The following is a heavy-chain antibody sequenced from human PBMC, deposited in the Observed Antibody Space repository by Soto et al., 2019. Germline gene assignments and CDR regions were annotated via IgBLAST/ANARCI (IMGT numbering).Heavy chain of an antibody. Sequence: QVQLVESGGGVVQPGRSLRLSCAASGFTFSSYGMHWVRQAPGKGLEWVAVISYDGSNKYYADSVKGRFTISRDNSKNTLYLQMNSLRAEDTAVYYCAKDPTFLLYFDWFPSDYWGQGTLVTVSS. J-gene: IGHJ4*02. CDR3: AKDPTFLLYFDWFPSDY. CDR1: GFTFSSYG. V-gene: IGHV3-30*18. CDR2: ISYDGSNK. D-gene: IGHD3-9*01.